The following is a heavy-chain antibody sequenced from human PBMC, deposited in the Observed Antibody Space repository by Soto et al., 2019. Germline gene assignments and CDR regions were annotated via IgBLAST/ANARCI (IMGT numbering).Heavy chain of an antibody. J-gene: IGHJ4*02. Sequence: SETLSLTYAVSGDSMIRSVWWTWVRQPPGKGLEWIGEVFHTGNTNYNPSLKSRVTMSVDKSTNEFSLKVTSVTAADTAIYYCARKAWVRFDYWGQGALVTVSS. CDR3: ARKAWVRFDY. CDR2: VFHTGNT. D-gene: IGHD7-27*01. V-gene: IGHV4-4*02. CDR1: GDSMIRSVW.